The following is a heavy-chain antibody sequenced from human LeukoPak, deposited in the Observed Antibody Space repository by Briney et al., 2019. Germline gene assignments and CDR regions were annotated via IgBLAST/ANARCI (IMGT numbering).Heavy chain of an antibody. CDR2: LNKAGSQK. Sequence: PGRSLTLSCAASGFTFSDSWMSWVRQTPGKGLEWVANLNKAGSQKHYVDSVKGRFTISRDNGKNTLYLQMNSLRVEDTAVYYCARELVVGPAEYFHHWGQGTLVTVSS. CDR3: ARELVVGPAEYFHH. D-gene: IGHD2-8*02. V-gene: IGHV3-7*01. CDR1: GFTFSDSW. J-gene: IGHJ1*01.